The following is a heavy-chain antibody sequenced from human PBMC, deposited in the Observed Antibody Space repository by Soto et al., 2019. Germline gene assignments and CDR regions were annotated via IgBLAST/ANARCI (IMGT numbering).Heavy chain of an antibody. CDR3: AKTMGDCSGGSCYGAYSMDF. J-gene: IGHJ6*02. D-gene: IGHD2-15*01. CDR1: GFSFNTYA. V-gene: IGHV3-23*01. Sequence: PGGSLRLSCAASGFSFNTYAMSWVRQARGKGPEWVSTVSASGGSTYSADSVKGRFTISRDNSKNTVHLQMNSLRAEDTAVYYCAKTMGDCSGGSCYGAYSMDFWGQGITVTVSS. CDR2: VSASGGST.